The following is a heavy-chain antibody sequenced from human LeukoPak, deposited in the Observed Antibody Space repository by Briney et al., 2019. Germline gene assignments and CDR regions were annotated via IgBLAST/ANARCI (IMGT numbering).Heavy chain of an antibody. CDR1: GGSISSSSYY. V-gene: IGHV4-61*05. Sequence: SETLSLTCTVSGGSISSSSYYWGWIRQPPGKGLEWIGYVYYTGSTEYNPSLRSRVTISLEMSKHQFSLDLTSVTAADTAVYYCASNTGTVFDYWGQGALVTVSS. CDR2: VYYTGST. D-gene: IGHD7-27*01. J-gene: IGHJ4*02. CDR3: ASNTGTVFDY.